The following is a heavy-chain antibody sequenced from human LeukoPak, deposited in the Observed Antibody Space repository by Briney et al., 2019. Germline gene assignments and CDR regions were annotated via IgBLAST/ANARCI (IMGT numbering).Heavy chain of an antibody. Sequence: KPSETLSLTCAVYGGSFSGYYWSWIRQPPGKGLEWIGEINHNGSTNYNPSLKSRVTISVDTSKNQFSLKLNSVTAADTAVYYCARGGYCSTTTCYLGNSLDYWGQGTLVTVSS. D-gene: IGHD2-2*01. J-gene: IGHJ4*02. CDR1: GGSFSGYY. V-gene: IGHV4-34*01. CDR3: ARGGYCSTTTCYLGNSLDY. CDR2: INHNGST.